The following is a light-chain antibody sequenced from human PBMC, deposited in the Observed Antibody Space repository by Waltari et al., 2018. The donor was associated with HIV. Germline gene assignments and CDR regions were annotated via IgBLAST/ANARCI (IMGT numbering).Light chain of an antibody. CDR3: QHLNTYPYT. Sequence: DIQLTQSPSFLSASVGDRVTITCRADHRISTYLAWYQQKPGKAPKLLISAASALQSGVPSMFSCSGSGREFTLTISSLQPEDFASYYCQHLNTYPYTFGQGTKLEIK. V-gene: IGKV1-9*01. CDR1: HRISTY. J-gene: IGKJ2*01. CDR2: AAS.